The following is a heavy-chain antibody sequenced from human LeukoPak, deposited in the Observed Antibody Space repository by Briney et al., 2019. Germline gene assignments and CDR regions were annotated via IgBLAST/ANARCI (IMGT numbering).Heavy chain of an antibody. CDR1: GYIFTDYS. CDR3: VRPSHDYTDSYYYYGMDV. Sequence: ASVKVSCKASGYIFTDYSMHWVRQAPGQGLEWMGWINPNTGDTESAQRFQGRVTMTRDTSITTAYMELTRLRSDDTAVYYCVRPSHDYTDSYYYYGMDVWGQGTTVTVSS. V-gene: IGHV1-2*02. J-gene: IGHJ6*02. CDR2: INPNTGDT. D-gene: IGHD3-16*01.